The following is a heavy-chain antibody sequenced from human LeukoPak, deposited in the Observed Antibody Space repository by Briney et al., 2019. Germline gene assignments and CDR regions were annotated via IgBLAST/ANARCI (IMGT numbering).Heavy chain of an antibody. Sequence: SETLSLTCAVSGGSISSSSDYWGWIRQPPGKGLEWIGSIYYSGSTYYNPSLKSRVTIFVDTSNNQFSLKLTSVTAADTAVYYCARHPGGYCSSASCYTGGYFNRWGQGTLVTVSS. CDR2: IYYSGST. J-gene: IGHJ1*01. D-gene: IGHD2-2*02. CDR1: GGSISSSSDY. CDR3: ARHPGGYCSSASCYTGGYFNR. V-gene: IGHV4-39*01.